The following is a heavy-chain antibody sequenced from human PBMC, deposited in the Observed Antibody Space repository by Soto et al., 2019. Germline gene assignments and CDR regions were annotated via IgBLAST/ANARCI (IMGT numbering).Heavy chain of an antibody. V-gene: IGHV4-38-2*01. CDR3: SRGWNSGNDRPGGMGV. D-gene: IGHD5-12*01. J-gene: IGHJ6*02. CDR2: IYHSVST. CDR1: GYSINSGYY. Sequence: KPSETLSLTGAVSGYSINSGYYWGWIRQPPGKGLEWIGSIYHSVSTYYNPSLKSLVTISVDTSKNQFSLKLSSVTAADTAVYYCSRGWNSGNDRPGGMGVCGQGNTVTVSS.